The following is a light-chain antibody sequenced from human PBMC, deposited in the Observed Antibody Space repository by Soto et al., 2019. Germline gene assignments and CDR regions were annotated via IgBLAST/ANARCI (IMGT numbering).Light chain of an antibody. J-gene: IGLJ1*01. CDR1: SSDVGGYNY. V-gene: IGLV2-11*01. Sequence: QSVLTQPRSVSGSPGQSVIISCTGTSSDVGGYNYVSWYQQHPGKAPKPMIYDVSKRPSGVPDRFSGSKSGNTASLTISGLQAEDEADYYCCSYAGSYTFDVFGTGTKVTVL. CDR3: CSYAGSYTFDV. CDR2: DVS.